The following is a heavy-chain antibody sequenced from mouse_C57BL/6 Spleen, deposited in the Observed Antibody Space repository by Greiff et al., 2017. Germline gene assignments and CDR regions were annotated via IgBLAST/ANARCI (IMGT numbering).Heavy chain of an antibody. CDR2: IDPETGGT. Sequence: QVQLQQSGAELVRPGASVTLSCKASGYTFTDYEMHWVKQTPVHGLEWIGAIDPETGGTAYNQKFKGKAILTADKSSSTAYMELRSLTSEDSAVYYCTRERDDWYFDVWGTGTTVTVSS. V-gene: IGHV1-15*01. J-gene: IGHJ1*03. CDR1: GYTFTDYE. CDR3: TRERDDWYFDV. D-gene: IGHD3-3*01.